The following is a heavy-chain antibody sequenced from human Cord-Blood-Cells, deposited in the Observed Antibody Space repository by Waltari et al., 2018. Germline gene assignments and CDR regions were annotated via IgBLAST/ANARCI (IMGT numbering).Heavy chain of an antibody. V-gene: IGHV3-7*01. Sequence: EVQLVESGGGLVQPGGSLRLSCAASGFTFRSYWMRWVRRAPGKGLEWVANIKQDGSEKYYVDSVKGRFTISRDNAKNSLYLQMNSLRAEDTAVYYCARDSGRNSNFDYWGQGTLVTVSS. CDR3: ARDSGRNSNFDY. D-gene: IGHD3-10*01. CDR1: GFTFRSYW. J-gene: IGHJ4*02. CDR2: IKQDGSEK.